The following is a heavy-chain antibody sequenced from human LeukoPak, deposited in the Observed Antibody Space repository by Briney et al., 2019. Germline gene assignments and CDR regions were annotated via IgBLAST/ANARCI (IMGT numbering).Heavy chain of an antibody. V-gene: IGHV4-59*08. CDR2: IYYSGST. J-gene: IGHJ5*02. D-gene: IGHD2-2*01. CDR3: ARLGCSSTSCYSWWFDP. Sequence: SETLSLTCTVSGGPISSYYWSWIRQPPGKGLEWIGYIYYSGSTNYNPSLKSRVTISVDTSKNQFSLKLSSVTAADTAVYYCARLGCSSTSCYSWWFDPWGQGTLVTVSS. CDR1: GGPISSYY.